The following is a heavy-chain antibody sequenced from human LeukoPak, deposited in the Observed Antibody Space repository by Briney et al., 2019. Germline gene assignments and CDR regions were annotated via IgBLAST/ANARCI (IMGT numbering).Heavy chain of an antibody. CDR1: GGSISSFY. CDR3: ARREAFDV. CDR2: VHNSGTT. V-gene: IGHV4-59*01. D-gene: IGHD1-26*01. J-gene: IGHJ3*01. Sequence: SETLSLTCTVSGGSISSFYWSWIRQPPGKGLEWIGYVHNSGTTNYSPSLKRRVTISVDTFKNQFSLRLSSVTAADTAVYYCARREAFDVWGQGTMVTVSS.